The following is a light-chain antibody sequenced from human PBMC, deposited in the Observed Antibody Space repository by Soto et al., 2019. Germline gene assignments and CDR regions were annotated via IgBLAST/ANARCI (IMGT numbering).Light chain of an antibody. Sequence: QSALTQPPSASGSPGQSVTISCTGTSSDVGGYNYVSWYQQHPGKAPKLVIYEVSERPSGVPDRFSGSKSGNTASLTVSGLQAEDEADYYCSSYAGSNNVVFGTGTKVTVL. J-gene: IGLJ1*01. V-gene: IGLV2-8*01. CDR1: SSDVGGYNY. CDR2: EVS. CDR3: SSYAGSNNVV.